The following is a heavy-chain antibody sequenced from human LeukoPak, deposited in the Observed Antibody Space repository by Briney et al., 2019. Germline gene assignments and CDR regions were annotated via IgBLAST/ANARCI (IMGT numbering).Heavy chain of an antibody. V-gene: IGHV1-69*06. CDR2: IIPIFGTA. J-gene: IGHJ4*02. D-gene: IGHD3-9*01. Sequence: LVKVSCKASGGTFSSYAISWVRQAPGQGLEWMGGIIPIFGTANYAQKFQGRVTITADKSTSTAYMELSSLRSEDTAVYYCARGLLRYFDWTKTFDYWGQGTLVTVSS. CDR1: GGTFSSYA. CDR3: ARGLLRYFDWTKTFDY.